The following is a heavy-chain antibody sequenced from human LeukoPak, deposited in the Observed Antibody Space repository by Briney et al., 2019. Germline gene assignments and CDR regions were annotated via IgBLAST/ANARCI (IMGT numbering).Heavy chain of an antibody. CDR2: ISYDGSNK. CDR3: ARDGCSSTSCRFYNWFDP. CDR1: GFTFSSYG. D-gene: IGHD2-2*01. Sequence: GGSLRLSCAASGFTFSSYGMHWVRQAPGKGLEWVAAISYDGSNKYYADSVKGRFTISRDNSKNTLYLQMNSLRAEDTAVYYCARDGCSSTSCRFYNWFDPWGQGTLVTVSS. V-gene: IGHV3-30*12. J-gene: IGHJ5*02.